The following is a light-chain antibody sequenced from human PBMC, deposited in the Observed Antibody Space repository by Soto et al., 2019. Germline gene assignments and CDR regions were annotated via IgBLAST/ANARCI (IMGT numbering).Light chain of an antibody. J-gene: IGLJ3*02. CDR3: GTWDSDLSAEV. CDR2: DNS. V-gene: IGLV1-51*01. CDR1: SSNIGTNY. Sequence: QSVLTQPPSVSAAPGQTVTIYCSGSSSNIGTNYVSWYQQLPGRAPKLVIFDNSKRPSGIPDRFSGSKSGSSATLGVTGLQTGDEADYYCGTWDSDLSAEVFGGGTKLTVL.